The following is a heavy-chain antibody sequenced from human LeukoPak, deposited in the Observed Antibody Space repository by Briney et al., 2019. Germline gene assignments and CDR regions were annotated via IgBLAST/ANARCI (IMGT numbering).Heavy chain of an antibody. Sequence: GGSLRLSCAASGFTFSGYAMSWVRQAPGKGLEWVSGISGSGGSPSYADSVRGRFTISRDNSKNTLYLQMNSLRAEDTAMYYCAKRRGEVPTASLDYWGQGTLVTVSS. CDR3: AKRRGEVPTASLDY. CDR2: ISGSGGSP. J-gene: IGHJ4*02. D-gene: IGHD2-2*01. V-gene: IGHV3-23*01. CDR1: GFTFSGYA.